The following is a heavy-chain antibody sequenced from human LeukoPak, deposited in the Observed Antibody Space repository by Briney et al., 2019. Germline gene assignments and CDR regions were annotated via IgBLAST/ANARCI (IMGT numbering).Heavy chain of an antibody. CDR3: ARGGYSYGYDY. Sequence: ASVKVSCKASGYSFTGYYMHWVRQAPGQGPEWMGWINPNSGDTEYAQKFQGRVTMTRDTSINTAYMELSRLKYDDTAVYYCARGGYSYGYDYWGQGTLVTVSS. V-gene: IGHV1-2*02. CDR2: INPNSGDT. D-gene: IGHD5-18*01. CDR1: GYSFTGYY. J-gene: IGHJ4*02.